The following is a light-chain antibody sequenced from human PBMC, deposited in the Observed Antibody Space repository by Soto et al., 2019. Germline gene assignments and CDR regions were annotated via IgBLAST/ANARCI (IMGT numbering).Light chain of an antibody. J-gene: IGKJ1*01. CDR2: KAS. CDR3: QHYNSYSEA. Sequence: EIQMTQSPSTLSLSVGDRVTITCRASQTISSWLAWYQQKPGKAPKLLIYKASTLKSGVPSRFSGSGSGTEFTLTISSLQPDDFATYYCQHYNSYSEAFGQGTKVDI. CDR1: QTISSW. V-gene: IGKV1-5*03.